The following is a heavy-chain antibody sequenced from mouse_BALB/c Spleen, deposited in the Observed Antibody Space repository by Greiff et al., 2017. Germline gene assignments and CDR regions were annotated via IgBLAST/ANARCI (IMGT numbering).Heavy chain of an antibody. CDR3: ARGSTARYFDV. V-gene: IGHV5-6-5*01. CDR2: ISSGGST. CDR1: GFTFSSYA. D-gene: IGHD1-2*01. J-gene: IGHJ1*01. Sequence: EVNVVESGGGLVKPGGSLKLSCAASGFTFSSYAMSWVRQTPEKRLEWVASISSGGSTYYPDSVKGRFTISRDNARNILYLQMSSLRSEDTAMYYCARGSTARYFDVWGAGTTDTVSS.